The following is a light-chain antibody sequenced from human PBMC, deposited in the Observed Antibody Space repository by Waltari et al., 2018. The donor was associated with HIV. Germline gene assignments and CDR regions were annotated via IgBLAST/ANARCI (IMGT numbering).Light chain of an antibody. CDR3: QSYDSSLSVWV. Sequence: QSVLTQPPSVSGAPGQRVTIPCTGSRPTIGAGYDVHWYQQIPGTAPKLLIYGNSHRPSGVPDRFSGSKSGTSASLAITGLQAEDEADYYCQSYDSSLSVWVFGGGTKLTVL. CDR1: RPTIGAGYD. J-gene: IGLJ3*02. CDR2: GNS. V-gene: IGLV1-40*01.